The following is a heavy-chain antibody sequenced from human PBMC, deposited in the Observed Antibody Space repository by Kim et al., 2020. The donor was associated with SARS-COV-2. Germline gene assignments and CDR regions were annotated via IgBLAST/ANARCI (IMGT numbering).Heavy chain of an antibody. CDR3: ASESLKQLVARDYYYGMDV. CDR1: GGSISSGGYY. D-gene: IGHD6-6*01. Sequence: SETLSLTCTVSGGSISSGGYYWSWIRQHPGKGLEWIGYIYYSGSTYYNPSLKSRVTISVDTSKNQFSLKLSSVTAADTAVYYCASESLKQLVARDYYYGMDVWGQGTTVTVSS. J-gene: IGHJ6*02. V-gene: IGHV4-31*03. CDR2: IYYSGST.